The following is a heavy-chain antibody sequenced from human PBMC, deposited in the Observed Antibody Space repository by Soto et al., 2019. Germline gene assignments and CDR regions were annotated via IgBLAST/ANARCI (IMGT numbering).Heavy chain of an antibody. D-gene: IGHD3-3*01. V-gene: IGHV4-30-4*01. CDR3: ARDLPLDDFWSGYYGMDV. J-gene: IGHJ6*02. Sequence: PSETLSLTCTFSGGSISSGDYYWSCIRQPPGKCLEWIGYIYYSGSTYYNPSLKSRVTISVDTSKNQFSLKLSSVTAADTAVHYCARDLPLDDFWSGYYGMDVWGQGTTVTVSS. CDR1: GGSISSGDYY. CDR2: IYYSGST.